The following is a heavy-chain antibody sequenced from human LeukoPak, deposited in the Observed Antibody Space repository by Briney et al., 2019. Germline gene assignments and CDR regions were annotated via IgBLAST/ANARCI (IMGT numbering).Heavy chain of an antibody. Sequence: GASVKVSCKVSGYTLTKLSMHWVRQAPGKGLEWMGGVIPIFGTANYAQKFQGRVTITADESTSTAYMELSSLRSEDTAVYYCARARPTRTYIAAAGTPSYFDYWGQGTLVTVSS. V-gene: IGHV1-69*13. CDR1: GYTLTKLS. CDR2: VIPIFGTA. J-gene: IGHJ4*02. CDR3: ARARPTRTYIAAAGTPSYFDY. D-gene: IGHD6-13*01.